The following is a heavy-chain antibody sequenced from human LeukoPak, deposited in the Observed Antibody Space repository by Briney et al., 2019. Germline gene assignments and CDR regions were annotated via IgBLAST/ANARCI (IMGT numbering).Heavy chain of an antibody. CDR3: ARPLVRAAAGTSWFDP. CDR1: GGSISSSSYY. J-gene: IGHJ5*02. Sequence: RPSVTLSLTCTVSGGSISSSSYYWGWIRQPPGKGLEWIGSIYYSGCTYYNPSLKSRVTISVDTPKNQFSLKLSSVTAADTAVYYCARPLVRAAAGTSWFDPWGQGTLVTVSS. CDR2: IYYSGCT. V-gene: IGHV4-39*01. D-gene: IGHD6-13*01.